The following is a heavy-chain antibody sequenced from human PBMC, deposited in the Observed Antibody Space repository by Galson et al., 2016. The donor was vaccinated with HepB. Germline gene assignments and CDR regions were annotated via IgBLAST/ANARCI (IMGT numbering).Heavy chain of an antibody. Sequence: SVKVSCKVSGYTLSELSMHWVRQAPGKGPEWMGGIIPIFGTANYAQKFQGRVTITADESTSTAYMELSSLRSEDTAVYYCARWSSSSGFYGWGQGTLVTVSS. J-gene: IGHJ4*02. CDR2: IIPIFGTA. CDR1: GYTLSELS. V-gene: IGHV1-69*13. CDR3: ARWSSSSGFYG. D-gene: IGHD3-22*01.